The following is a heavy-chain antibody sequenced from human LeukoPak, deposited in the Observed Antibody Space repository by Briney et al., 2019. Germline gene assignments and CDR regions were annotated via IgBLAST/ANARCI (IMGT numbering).Heavy chain of an antibody. J-gene: IGHJ4*02. V-gene: IGHV3-53*01. D-gene: IGHD3-22*01. CDR1: GFIFSHSS. Sequence: PGGSLRLSCAASGFIFSHSSMNWVRQAPGKGLEWVSVIYTGGGTDHADSVKGRFTISRDNSKNTLSLQMNSLRAEDTAIYYCTRSGYRHPYHFESWGQGTLVIVSS. CDR3: TRSGYRHPYHFES. CDR2: IYTGGGT.